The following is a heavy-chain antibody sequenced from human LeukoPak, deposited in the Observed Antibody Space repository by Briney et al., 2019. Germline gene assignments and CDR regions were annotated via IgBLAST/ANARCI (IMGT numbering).Heavy chain of an antibody. J-gene: IGHJ3*02. CDR2: ISWNSGSI. CDR3: AKAYWGFLAGAFDI. Sequence: GGSLRLSCAASGFTFSSYSMNWVRQAPGKGLEWVSGISWNSGSIGYADSVKGRFTISRDNAKNPLYLQMNSLRAEDMALYYCAKAYWGFLAGAFDIWGQGTMVTVSS. CDR1: GFTFSSYS. V-gene: IGHV3-9*03. D-gene: IGHD7-27*01.